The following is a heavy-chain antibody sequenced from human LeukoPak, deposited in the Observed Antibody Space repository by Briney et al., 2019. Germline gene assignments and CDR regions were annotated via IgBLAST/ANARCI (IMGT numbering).Heavy chain of an antibody. CDR3: ARDTQHMITFGGVIVTDY. CDR1: GGSISSSSYY. J-gene: IGHJ4*02. Sequence: SETLSLTCTVSGGSISSSSYYWGWIRQPPGKGLEWIGSIYYSGSTYYNPSLKSRVTISVDTSKNQFSLKLSSVTAADTAVYYCARDTQHMITFGGVIVTDYWGQGTLVTVSS. CDR2: IYYSGST. V-gene: IGHV4-39*07. D-gene: IGHD3-16*02.